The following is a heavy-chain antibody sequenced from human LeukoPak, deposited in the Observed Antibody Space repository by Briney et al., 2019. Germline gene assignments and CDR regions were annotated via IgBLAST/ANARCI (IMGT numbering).Heavy chain of an antibody. J-gene: IGHJ6*02. D-gene: IGHD3-3*01. CDR3: AKVMGSGGVVIYYYYGMDV. V-gene: IGHV3-30*18. CDR2: ISYDGSNK. CDR1: GFTXXSYG. Sequence: SXXLSXAXXGFTXXSYGMHWVRQAPGKGLEWVAVISYDGSNKYYADSVKGRFTISRDNSKNTLYLQMNSLRAEDTAVYYCAKVMGSGGVVIYYYYGMDVWGQGTTVTVSS.